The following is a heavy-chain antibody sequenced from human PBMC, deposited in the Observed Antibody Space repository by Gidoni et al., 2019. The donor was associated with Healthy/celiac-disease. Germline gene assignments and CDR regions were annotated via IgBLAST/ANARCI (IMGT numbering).Heavy chain of an antibody. CDR2: ISSSSSTI. CDR3: ARDQDYGDTWYFDY. J-gene: IGHJ4*02. Sequence: EVQLLESGGGLVQPGGSLRLSCAASGFPFSSYSMNWVRQAPGKGLEWVSYISSSSSTIYYADSVKGRFTISRDNAKNSLYLQMNSLRDEDTAVYYCARDQDYGDTWYFDYWGQGTLVTVSS. D-gene: IGHD4-17*01. V-gene: IGHV3-48*02. CDR1: GFPFSSYS.